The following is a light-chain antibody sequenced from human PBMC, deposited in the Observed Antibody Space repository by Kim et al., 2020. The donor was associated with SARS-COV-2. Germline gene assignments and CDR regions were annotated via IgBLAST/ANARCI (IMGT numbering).Light chain of an antibody. CDR3: QAWDSSTWV. CDR2: QDS. J-gene: IGLJ3*02. Sequence: SYELTQPPSVSVSPGQTASITCSGDKLGDKYDSWYQQKPGQSPVLVIYQDSKRPSGIPERFSGSSSGNTATLTISGTQAMDEADYYCQAWDSSTWVFGGGTQLTVL. CDR1: KLGDKY. V-gene: IGLV3-1*01.